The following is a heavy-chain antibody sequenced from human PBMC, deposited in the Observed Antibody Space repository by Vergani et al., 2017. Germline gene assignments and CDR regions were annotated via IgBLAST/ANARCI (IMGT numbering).Heavy chain of an antibody. CDR3: ARRGLNYRNYVVPRGGYMDV. CDR2: MNHSGST. J-gene: IGHJ6*03. CDR1: GGSFSGYY. V-gene: IGHV4-34*02. D-gene: IGHD4-11*01. Sequence: QVQLQQWGAGLLKPSETLSLTCAVYGGSFSGYYWSWIRQPPGKGLEWIGEMNHSGSTNYNPSLKSRVTISVDTSKNQFSLKLSSVTAADTAVYYCARRGLNYRNYVVPRGGYMDVWGKGTTVTVSS.